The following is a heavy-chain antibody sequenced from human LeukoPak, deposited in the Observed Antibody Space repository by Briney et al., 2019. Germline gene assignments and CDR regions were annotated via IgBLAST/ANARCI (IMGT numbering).Heavy chain of an antibody. Sequence: ASVKVSCKASGYTFTSYGISWVRQAPGQGLEWMGWISAYNGNTNYAQKLQGRVTMTTDTSTSTAYMELRSLRSDDTAVYYCARSGELLRSLEWFTLDYWGQGTLVTVSS. V-gene: IGHV1-18*01. CDR2: ISAYNGNT. D-gene: IGHD3-3*01. CDR3: ARSGELLRSLEWFTLDY. J-gene: IGHJ4*02. CDR1: GYTFTSYG.